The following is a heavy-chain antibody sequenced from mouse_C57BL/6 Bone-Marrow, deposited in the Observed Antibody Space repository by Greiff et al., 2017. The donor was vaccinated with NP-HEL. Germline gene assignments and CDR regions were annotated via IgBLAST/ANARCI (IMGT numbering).Heavy chain of an antibody. CDR2: IDPSDSYT. CDR3: ARGGTGTGY. D-gene: IGHD4-1*01. V-gene: IGHV1-59*01. J-gene: IGHJ2*01. Sequence: VQLQQPGAELVRPGTSVKLSCKASGYTFTSYWMHWVKQRPGQGLEWIGVIDPSDSYTNYNQKFKGKAPLTVDPSSSTAYMQLSSLTSEDSAVYYCARGGTGTGYWGQGTTLTVSS. CDR1: GYTFTSYW.